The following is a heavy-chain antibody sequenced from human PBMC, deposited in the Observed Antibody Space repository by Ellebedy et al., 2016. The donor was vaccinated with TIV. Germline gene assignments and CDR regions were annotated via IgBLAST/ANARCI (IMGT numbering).Heavy chain of an antibody. V-gene: IGHV1-69*04. CDR2: IMPILGIV. J-gene: IGHJ4*02. D-gene: IGHD4-17*01. CDR3: HLISATTVSTHLDY. Sequence: ASVKVSCKASGGTFRNYVISWVRQAPGQGLEWMGRIMPILGIVNYAQKFQGRVTITAVESSSTAYMELNSLRSEDTAVYYCHLISATTVSTHLDYWGQGTLVTVSS. CDR1: GGTFRNYV.